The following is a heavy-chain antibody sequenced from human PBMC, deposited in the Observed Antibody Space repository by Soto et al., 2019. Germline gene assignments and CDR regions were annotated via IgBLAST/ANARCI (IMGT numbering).Heavy chain of an antibody. V-gene: IGHV3-48*03. CDR3: ARVSQSFIEYFQY. D-gene: IGHD3-16*02. J-gene: IGHJ1*01. CDR2: ISSSGSTI. Sequence: GGSLRLSCAASGFTFSSYEMIWVRQAPGRGLEWLSYISSSGSTIYYADSVKGRFTISRDNAKNSLYLQMNSLRAEDTAVYNCARVSQSFIEYFQYWGKGTLVTVS. CDR1: GFTFSSYE.